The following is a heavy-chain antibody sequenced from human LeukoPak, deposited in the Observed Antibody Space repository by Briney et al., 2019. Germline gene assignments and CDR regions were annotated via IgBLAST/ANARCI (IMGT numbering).Heavy chain of an antibody. Sequence: PGGSLGLSCAASGFTFSDSWMYWVRQAPGKGLLWIANINTYGTPTYADFVKGRFTISRDNARNTLYLQMNSLRVEDTAVYYCARVRGGNWGQGTLVTVSS. CDR2: INTYGTP. CDR1: GFTFSDSW. D-gene: IGHD3-16*01. V-gene: IGHV3-74*01. J-gene: IGHJ4*02. CDR3: ARVRGGN.